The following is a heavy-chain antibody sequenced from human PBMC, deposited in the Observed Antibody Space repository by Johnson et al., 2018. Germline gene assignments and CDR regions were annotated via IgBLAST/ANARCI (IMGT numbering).Heavy chain of an antibody. CDR3: ARGNRDFQH. J-gene: IGHJ1*01. CDR2: IYYSGST. V-gene: IGHV4-59*01. CDR1: GGSISSYY. Sequence: VRLHESGPGLVKPSETLSLTCTVAGGSISSYYWSWIRQPPGKGLEWIGYIYYSGSTNYNPSLKSRVTISVDTSKNQFSLKLSSVTAADTAVYYCARGNRDFQHWGQGTLVTVSS. D-gene: IGHD2/OR15-2a*01.